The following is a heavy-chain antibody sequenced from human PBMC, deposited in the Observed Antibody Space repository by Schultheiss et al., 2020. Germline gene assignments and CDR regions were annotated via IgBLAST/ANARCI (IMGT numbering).Heavy chain of an antibody. CDR3: VNILAAVE. CDR2: INSDGTTR. D-gene: IGHD5-24*01. CDR1: GFSISAYW. V-gene: IGHV3-74*01. J-gene: IGHJ4*02. Sequence: GGSLRLSCAASGFSISAYWMHWVRQAPGKGLVWVSRINSDGTTRSYADFVKGRFTISRDNAKNTLYLQLNSLTAEDTAVYYCVNILAAVEWGQGTLVTVSS.